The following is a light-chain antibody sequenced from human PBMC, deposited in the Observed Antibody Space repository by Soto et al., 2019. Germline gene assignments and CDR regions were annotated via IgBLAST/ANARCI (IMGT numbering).Light chain of an antibody. V-gene: IGKV1-33*01. J-gene: IGKJ1*01. Sequence: DIQMTQSPSSLSASVGDRVTIACQASQDIGTFLNWYQHKPGKAPKLVIYGASNLDTGVPSRFSGSGSGTDFTFTISPLQPEDFATYYCQQYNSYWTFGQGTKVEIK. CDR1: QDIGTF. CDR3: QQYNSYWT. CDR2: GAS.